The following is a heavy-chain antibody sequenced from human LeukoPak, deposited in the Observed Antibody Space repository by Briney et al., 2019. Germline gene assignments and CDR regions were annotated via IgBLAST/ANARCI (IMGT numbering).Heavy chain of an antibody. CDR3: ARESGYAVGDF. CDR1: GFPFSSYS. J-gene: IGHJ4*02. D-gene: IGHD5-12*01. V-gene: IGHV3-53*01. CDR2: IYSDFRT. Sequence: GGSLRLSCAASGFPFSSYSMNWVRQAPGKGLEWASVIYSDFRTYYADSVKGRFIISKDTSKNTLYLQMNNLRADDTAVYYCARESGYAVGDFWGQGTLVTVSS.